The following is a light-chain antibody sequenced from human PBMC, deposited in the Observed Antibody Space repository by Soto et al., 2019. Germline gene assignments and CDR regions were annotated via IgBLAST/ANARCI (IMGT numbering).Light chain of an antibody. CDR3: QQSYTQRT. CDR2: AAS. Sequence: DIQMTQSPSSLSASVGDRVTITCRASQSISSYLNWYQQKPGKAPKLLIYAASSLQSGVPSRFSGSGSGTDFTLAISSLQPVDFATYYCQQSYTQRTFGQGTKV. CDR1: QSISSY. J-gene: IGKJ1*01. V-gene: IGKV1-39*01.